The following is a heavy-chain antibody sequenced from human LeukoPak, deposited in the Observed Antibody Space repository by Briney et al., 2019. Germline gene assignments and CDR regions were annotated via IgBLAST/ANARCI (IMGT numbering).Heavy chain of an antibody. CDR1: GFIFDDYT. J-gene: IGHJ6*03. Sequence: SGGSLRLSCAASGFIFDDYTMHWVRQAPGKGLEWVSLISWDGSATYYADSVKGRFTISRDNSRNSLYLQMNSLTTEDTALYYCAKEYCNPINCYERDYYYYYYIDVWGKGTTVTVSS. CDR2: ISWDGSAT. CDR3: AKEYCNPINCYERDYYYYYYIDV. V-gene: IGHV3-43*01. D-gene: IGHD2-2*01.